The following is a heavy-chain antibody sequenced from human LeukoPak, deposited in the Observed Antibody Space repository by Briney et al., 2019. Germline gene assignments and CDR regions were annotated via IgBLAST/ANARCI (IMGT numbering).Heavy chain of an antibody. J-gene: IGHJ4*02. CDR3: SRHIVGARTYFDY. Sequence: PGRSLRLSCTASGFTFGDYAMSWVRQAPGKGLEWVGLITSKAYGATTDYAASVKGRFTISRDDSKSIAYLQMNSLKTEDTAVYYCSRHIVGARTYFDYWGQGALVTVSS. D-gene: IGHD1-26*01. CDR1: GFTFGDYA. V-gene: IGHV3-49*04. CDR2: ITSKAYGATT.